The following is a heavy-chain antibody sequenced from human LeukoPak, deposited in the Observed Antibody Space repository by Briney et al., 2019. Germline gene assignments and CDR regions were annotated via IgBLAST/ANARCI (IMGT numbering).Heavy chain of an antibody. CDR3: AREPLTIAVAGYWYFDL. V-gene: IGHV3-48*04. Sequence: PGGSLRLSCAASGFTFSSYSMNWVRQAPGKGLEWVSYISSSSSTIYYADSVKGRFTISRDNAKNSLYLQMNSLRAEDTAVYYCAREPLTIAVAGYWYFDLWGRGTLVTVSS. J-gene: IGHJ2*01. D-gene: IGHD6-19*01. CDR1: GFTFSSYS. CDR2: ISSSSSTI.